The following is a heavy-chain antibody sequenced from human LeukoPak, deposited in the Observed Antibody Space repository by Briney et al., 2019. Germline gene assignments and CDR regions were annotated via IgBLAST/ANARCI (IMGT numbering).Heavy chain of an antibody. CDR3: AGLRRITMVRGVSSAPVDY. J-gene: IGHJ4*02. D-gene: IGHD3-10*01. CDR2: INHSGST. CDR1: GVSFGGYY. Sequence: SETLSLTCAVYGVSFGGYYWSWIRQPPGKGLEWIGEINHSGSTNYNPSLKSRVTISVDTSKNQFSLKLSSVTAADTAVYYCAGLRRITMVRGVSSAPVDYWGQGTLVTVSS. V-gene: IGHV4-34*01.